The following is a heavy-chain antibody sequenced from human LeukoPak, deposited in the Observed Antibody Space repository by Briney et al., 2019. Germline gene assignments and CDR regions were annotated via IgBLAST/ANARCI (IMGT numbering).Heavy chain of an antibody. J-gene: IGHJ4*02. D-gene: IGHD6-19*01. Sequence: PSETLSLTCTVSGGSISSGDYYWSWIRQPPGKGLEWIGYIYYSGSTYYNPSLKSRVTMSVDTSKDQFSLKLSSVTAADTAVYYCARDSTGNQNGQIDSSGWYFDYWGQGTLVTVSS. CDR1: GGSISSGDYY. V-gene: IGHV4-30-4*08. CDR2: IYYSGST. CDR3: ARDSTGNQNGQIDSSGWYFDY.